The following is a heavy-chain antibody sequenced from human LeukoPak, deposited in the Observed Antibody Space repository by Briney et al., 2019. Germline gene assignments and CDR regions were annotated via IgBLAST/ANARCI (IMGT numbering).Heavy chain of an antibody. V-gene: IGHV1-8*01. J-gene: IGHJ4*02. CDR2: MNPNSGNT. CDR1: GYTFTSYD. Sequence: GASVKVSCKASGYTFTSYDIDWVRQATGQGLEWMGWMNPNSGNTGYAQKFQGRVTMTRNTSISTAYMELSSLRSEDTAVYYCARGANRSDGYYLDYRGQGTLVTVSS. CDR3: ARGANRSDGYYLDY. D-gene: IGHD5-24*01.